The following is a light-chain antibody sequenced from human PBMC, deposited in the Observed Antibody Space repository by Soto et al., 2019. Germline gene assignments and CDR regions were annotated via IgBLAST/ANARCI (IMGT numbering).Light chain of an antibody. CDR1: SSNIGNNY. CDR3: VAWDDSLSGVV. Sequence: QSVLTQPPSASGTPGQRVTISCSGSSSNIGNNYVSWYHQLPGTAPKLLIYRNDHRPSGVPDRFSGSKSGTSASLAISGLRSEDEAHYYCVAWDDSLSGVVFGGGTKVTVL. J-gene: IGLJ3*02. V-gene: IGLV1-47*01. CDR2: RND.